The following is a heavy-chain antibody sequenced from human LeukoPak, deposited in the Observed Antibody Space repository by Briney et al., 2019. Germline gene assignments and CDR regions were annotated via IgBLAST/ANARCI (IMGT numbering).Heavy chain of an antibody. Sequence: GGSLRLSCAASGFTFSSYSMNWVRQAPGKGLEWVAVVSYDGSNKYYADSVKGRFTISRDNSKNTLYLQMNSLRAEDTAVYYCARESYYYDHWGQGTLVTVSS. CDR1: GFTFSSYS. CDR3: ARESYYYDH. D-gene: IGHD3-16*01. V-gene: IGHV3-30*03. CDR2: VSYDGSNK. J-gene: IGHJ4*02.